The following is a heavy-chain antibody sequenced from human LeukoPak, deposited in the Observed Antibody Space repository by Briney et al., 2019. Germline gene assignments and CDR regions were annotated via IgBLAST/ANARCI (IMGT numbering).Heavy chain of an antibody. CDR3: ARDEDYGDYNFDY. CDR1: GFTFSNYG. V-gene: IGHV3-23*01. Sequence: GGSLRLSCAASGFTFSNYGLSWVRQAPGKGLEWVSGITGSGGSTYYADSVKGRFTISRDNSKNTLYLQMNSLRAEDTAVYYCARDEDYGDYNFDYWGQGTLVTVSS. CDR2: ITGSGGST. D-gene: IGHD4-17*01. J-gene: IGHJ4*02.